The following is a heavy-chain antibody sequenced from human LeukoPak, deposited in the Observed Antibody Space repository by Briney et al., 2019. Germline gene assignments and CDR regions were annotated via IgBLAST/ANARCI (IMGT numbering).Heavy chain of an antibody. D-gene: IGHD6-6*01. CDR3: ARGQGKAARPV. CDR2: IEYSGST. CDR1: GGSISSGGYY. Sequence: PSETLSLTCSVSGGSISSGGYYWSWIRQHPGKGLEWIGNIEYSGSTYYNPSLQSRVNISVDTSKNQFSLKLSSVTAADTAVYYCARGQGKAARPVWGRGTLVTVSS. V-gene: IGHV4-31*03. J-gene: IGHJ4*02.